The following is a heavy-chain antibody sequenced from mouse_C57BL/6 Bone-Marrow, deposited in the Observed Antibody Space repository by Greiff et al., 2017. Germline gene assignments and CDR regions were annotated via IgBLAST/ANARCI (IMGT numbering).Heavy chain of an antibody. CDR2: IYPGGGYT. CDR1: GYTFTNYW. J-gene: IGHJ2*01. D-gene: IGHD2-3*01. V-gene: IGHV1-63*01. CDR3: ARRDGYRTFDD. Sequence: VKLMESGAELVRPGTSVKMSCKASGYTFTNYWIGWAKQRPGHGLEWIGDIYPGGGYTNYNEKFKGKATLTADKSSSTAYMQFSSLTSEDAAIYYCARRDGYRTFDDWGKGTTLTVSS.